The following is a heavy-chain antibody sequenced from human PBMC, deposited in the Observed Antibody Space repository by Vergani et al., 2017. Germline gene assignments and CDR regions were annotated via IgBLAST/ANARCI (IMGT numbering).Heavy chain of an antibody. CDR2: ISSSSSYI. D-gene: IGHD4-17*01. Sequence: VQLVESGGGVVQPGRSLRLSCAASGFTFSSYSMNWVRQAPGKGLEWVSSISSSSSYIYYADSVKGRFTISRDNAKNSLYLQMNSLRAEDTAVYYCARDSGYGDGVGYFDYWGQGTLVTVSS. V-gene: IGHV3-21*01. CDR3: ARDSGYGDGVGYFDY. J-gene: IGHJ4*02. CDR1: GFTFSSYS.